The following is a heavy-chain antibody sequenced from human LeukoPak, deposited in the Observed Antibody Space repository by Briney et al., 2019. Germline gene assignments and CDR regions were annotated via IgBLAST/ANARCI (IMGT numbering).Heavy chain of an antibody. Sequence: GGSLRLSCAASGFSFSSYWMNWVRQAPGKGLEWVANIKQDGSEKYYVDSVKGRFTISRDNAKMSVYLQMNSLRAEDTAVYYCARVKDGSDQYFQHWGQGTLVTASS. CDR2: IKQDGSEK. D-gene: IGHD1-26*01. J-gene: IGHJ1*01. CDR1: GFSFSSYW. CDR3: ARVKDGSDQYFQH. V-gene: IGHV3-7*05.